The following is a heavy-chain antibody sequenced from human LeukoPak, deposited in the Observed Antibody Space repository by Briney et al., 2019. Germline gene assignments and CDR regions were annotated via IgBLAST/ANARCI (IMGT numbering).Heavy chain of an antibody. CDR2: IYYSGST. Sequence: PSETLSLTCTVSGGSISNKYWSWIRQPPGKGLEWIGYIYYSGSTNYNPSLKSRVTILVDTSKNQFSLKLSSVTAADTAVYYCARGGARAPYNWFDPWGQGTLVTVSS. CDR3: ARGGARAPYNWFDP. V-gene: IGHV4-59*12. D-gene: IGHD3-10*01. CDR1: GGSISNKY. J-gene: IGHJ5*02.